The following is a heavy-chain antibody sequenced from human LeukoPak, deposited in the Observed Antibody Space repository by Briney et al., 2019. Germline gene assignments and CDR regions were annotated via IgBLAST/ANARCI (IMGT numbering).Heavy chain of an antibody. CDR2: INPNSGGT. D-gene: IGHD3-3*01. CDR1: GYTFTSYY. CDR3: ARELRFLEWSRGSYAFDI. V-gene: IGHV1-2*06. J-gene: IGHJ3*02. Sequence: ASVKVSCKASGYTFTSYYVHWVRQAPGQGLEWMGRINPNSGGTNYAQKFQGRVTMTRDTSISTAYMELSRLRSDDTAVYYCARELRFLEWSRGSYAFDIWGQGTMVTVSS.